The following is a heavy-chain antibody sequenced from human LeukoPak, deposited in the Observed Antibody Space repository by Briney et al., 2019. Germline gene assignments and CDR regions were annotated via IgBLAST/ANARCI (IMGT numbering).Heavy chain of an antibody. J-gene: IGHJ4*02. D-gene: IGHD5-12*01. CDR1: GGSISSKNYY. V-gene: IGHV4-39*01. CDR3: ARHRVVAMIDNFDY. CDR2: IYYSGST. Sequence: SETLSLTCTVSGGSISSKNYYWGWIRQPPGKGLEWIVSIYYSGSTYHNPSLKSRVAISVDTSKNQFSLKLSSVTAADTAVYYCARHRVVAMIDNFDYWGQGTLVTVSS.